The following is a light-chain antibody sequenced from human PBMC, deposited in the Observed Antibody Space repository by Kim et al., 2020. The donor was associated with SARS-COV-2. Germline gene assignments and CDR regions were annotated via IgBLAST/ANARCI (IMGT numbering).Light chain of an antibody. CDR2: GYN. V-gene: IGLV1-44*01. CDR1: FSNAGRNT. J-gene: IGLJ2*01. CDR3: AAWDDNLNGVG. Sequence: GRRISISCPGNFSNAGRNTGNLWQQLPGTAPKLLIFGYNQRPSGVPDRFSGSKSGTSASLAISGLQSEDEADYYCAAWDDNLNGVGFGGGTQLTVL.